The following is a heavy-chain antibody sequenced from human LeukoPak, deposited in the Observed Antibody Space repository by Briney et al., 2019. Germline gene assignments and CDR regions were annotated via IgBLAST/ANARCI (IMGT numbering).Heavy chain of an antibody. V-gene: IGHV3-30-3*01. CDR3: ARDLSAAAALDY. CDR1: GFTFSSYA. J-gene: IGHJ4*02. CDR2: ISYDGSNK. Sequence: GGSLRLSCAASGFTFSSYAMHWVRQAPGKGLEWVAVISYDGSNKYYADSVKGRFTISRDNSKNTLYLQMNSLRAEDTAVYYCARDLSAAAALDYWGQGTPVTVSS. D-gene: IGHD6-13*01.